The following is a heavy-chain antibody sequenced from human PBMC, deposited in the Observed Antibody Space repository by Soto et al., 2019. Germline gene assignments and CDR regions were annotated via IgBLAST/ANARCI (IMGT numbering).Heavy chain of an antibody. CDR1: GGSIRNSGYY. Sequence: PSETLSLTCTVSGGSIRNSGYYWSWIRQHPGKGLEWIGYISYSGSTDYAPSLKSRVTMSVDTSKNQFSLKLSSVTAADTAVYYCARDAVTKRDFYYYGMEVWGRGTTVTVSS. CDR3: ARDAVTKRDFYYYGMEV. D-gene: IGHD4-4*01. V-gene: IGHV4-31*03. J-gene: IGHJ6*02. CDR2: ISYSGST.